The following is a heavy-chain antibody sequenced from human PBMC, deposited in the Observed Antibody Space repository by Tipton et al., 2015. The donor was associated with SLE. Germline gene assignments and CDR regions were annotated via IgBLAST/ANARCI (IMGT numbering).Heavy chain of an antibody. D-gene: IGHD3-22*01. Sequence: SLRLSCAASGFTFSDYYMNWIRQAPGKGLERVSYIRSSSSYTSYADSVKGRFTISRDNAKNSLYLQMNSLRAEDTAVYYCARGLDYYDSSRDGFDIWGQGTMVTVFS. CDR2: IRSSSSYT. V-gene: IGHV3-11*06. CDR1: GFTFSDYY. CDR3: ARGLDYYDSSRDGFDI. J-gene: IGHJ3*02.